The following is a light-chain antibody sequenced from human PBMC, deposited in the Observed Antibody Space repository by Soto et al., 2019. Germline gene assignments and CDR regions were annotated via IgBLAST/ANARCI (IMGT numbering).Light chain of an antibody. CDR2: DVS. J-gene: IGLJ3*02. Sequence: QSALTQPASVSGSPGQSITISCTGTSSDVGRYNYVSWYQQYPGKAPKLMIYDVSNRPSGVFNRFSGSKSGNTASLTISGLRAEDEADYYCSSYTTSTTLVFGGGTKLTVL. CDR3: SSYTTSTTLV. V-gene: IGLV2-14*03. CDR1: SSDVGRYNY.